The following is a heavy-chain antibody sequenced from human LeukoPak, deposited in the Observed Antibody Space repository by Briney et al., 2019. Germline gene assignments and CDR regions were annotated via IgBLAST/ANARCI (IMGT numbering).Heavy chain of an antibody. J-gene: IGHJ4*02. V-gene: IGHV3-49*04. CDR2: IRRRAYGGAA. CDR1: GFAFDDVA. Sequence: GGSLRLSCTTSGFAFDDVAMSWVRQPAGKGLEWVGFIRRRAYGGAAKYAASVKGRFIISRDASKGIAYLQMNSLKTEDTAVYYCTRNGLVDFDYWGQGSRVIVSP. CDR3: TRNGLVDFDY.